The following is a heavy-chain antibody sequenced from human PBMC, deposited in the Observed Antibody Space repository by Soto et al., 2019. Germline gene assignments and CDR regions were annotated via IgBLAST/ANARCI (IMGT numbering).Heavy chain of an antibody. CDR2: ISAYNGNT. Sequence: ASVKVSCKASGYTFTSYGISWVRQAPGQGLEWMGWISAYNGNTNYAQKLQGRVTMATDTSTSTAYMELRSLRSDDTAVYYCARDRGYYDSSGETFDDWGQGTLVTVSS. V-gene: IGHV1-18*01. CDR3: ARDRGYYDSSGETFDD. J-gene: IGHJ4*02. CDR1: GYTFTSYG. D-gene: IGHD3-22*01.